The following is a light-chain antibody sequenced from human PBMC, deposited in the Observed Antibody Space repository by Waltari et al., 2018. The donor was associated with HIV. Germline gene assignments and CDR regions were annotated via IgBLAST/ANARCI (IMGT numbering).Light chain of an antibody. CDR2: SNN. CDR3: AAWDDSLSVHVV. Sequence: QSVLTQPPSASGTPGQRVTISCSGSSSNIGSNTVNWYQQLPGTAPKLLIYSNNQRPSGVPYLFSGSKSGTSASLAISGLQSEDEADYYCAAWDDSLSVHVVFGGGTRLTVL. CDR1: SSNIGSNT. V-gene: IGLV1-44*01. J-gene: IGLJ2*01.